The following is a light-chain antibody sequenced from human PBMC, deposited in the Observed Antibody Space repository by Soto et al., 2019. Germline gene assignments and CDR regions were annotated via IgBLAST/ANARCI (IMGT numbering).Light chain of an antibody. CDR3: QQYDTYAMYT. CDR1: QNIRNW. Sequence: DIQMTQSPSTLSTSAGDRVSITCRASQNIRNWLAWYQQKPGKAPKLLIYDASRLESGVPSRFSGSGSGTEFTRSISSLQPDDFATYYCQQYDTYAMYTFGQGTKLEI. V-gene: IGKV1-5*01. J-gene: IGKJ2*01. CDR2: DAS.